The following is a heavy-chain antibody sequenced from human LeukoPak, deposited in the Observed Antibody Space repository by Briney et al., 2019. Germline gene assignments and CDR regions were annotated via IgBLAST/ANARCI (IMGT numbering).Heavy chain of an antibody. V-gene: IGHV3-23*01. Sequence: GGSLRLSCAAPGFTFSSYAMSWVRQAPGRGLEWVSAISGSGGSTYYADSVKGRFTISRDNSKNTLYLQMNSLRAEDTAVYYCARGGYCSSTSCYATVPVDYWGQGTLVTVSS. J-gene: IGHJ4*02. D-gene: IGHD2-2*01. CDR2: ISGSGGST. CDR3: ARGGYCSSTSCYATVPVDY. CDR1: GFTFSSYA.